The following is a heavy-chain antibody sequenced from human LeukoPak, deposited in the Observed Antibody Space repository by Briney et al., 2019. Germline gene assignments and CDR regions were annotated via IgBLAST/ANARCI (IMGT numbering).Heavy chain of an antibody. D-gene: IGHD3-10*01. CDR3: AKLGKTENHYGSGRFSYYYYMDV. CDR2: IRSDGINK. Sequence: PGRSLRLSCAASGFTLSSYDMHWVRQAPGKGLEWVAFIRSDGINKYHADSVKGRFTISRDNSKNTLYLQMNSLRAGDTAVYYCAKLGKTENHYGSGRFSYYYYMDVWGKGTTVTISS. J-gene: IGHJ6*03. V-gene: IGHV3-30*02. CDR1: GFTLSSYD.